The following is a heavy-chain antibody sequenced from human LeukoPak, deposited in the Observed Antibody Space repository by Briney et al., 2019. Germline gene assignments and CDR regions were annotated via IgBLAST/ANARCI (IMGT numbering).Heavy chain of an antibody. Sequence: GESLRLSCAASGFTFSSYAMSWVRQAPGKGLEWVSAISGSGGSTYYADSVKGRFTISRDNSKNTLYLQMNSLRAEDTAVYYCAKWRYFDWGYFDYWGQGTLVTVSS. CDR2: ISGSGGST. CDR1: GFTFSSYA. V-gene: IGHV3-23*01. D-gene: IGHD3-9*01. J-gene: IGHJ4*02. CDR3: AKWRYFDWGYFDY.